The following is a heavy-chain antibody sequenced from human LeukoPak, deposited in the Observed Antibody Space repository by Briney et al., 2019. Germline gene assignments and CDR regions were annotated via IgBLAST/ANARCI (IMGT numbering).Heavy chain of an antibody. CDR3: ARFSSTAAAFDY. Sequence: SETLSLTCTVSGYSISSGYYWGWIRQPPGKGLEWIGYIYYSGSTNYNPSLKSRVTMSVDTSKNQFSLKLSSVTAADTAVYYCARFSSTAAAFDYWGQGTLVTVSS. D-gene: IGHD6-13*01. J-gene: IGHJ4*02. CDR1: GYSISSGYY. CDR2: IYYSGST. V-gene: IGHV4-38-2*02.